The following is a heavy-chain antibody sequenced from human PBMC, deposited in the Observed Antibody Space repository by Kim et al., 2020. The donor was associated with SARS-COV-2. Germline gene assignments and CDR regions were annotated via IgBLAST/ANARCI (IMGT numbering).Heavy chain of an antibody. Sequence: GGSLRLSCAASGFTSSNYWMSWVRQAPGKGLEWVANIKGDGSERYYVDSVKGRFTIPRDNAKNSLFLQLNSLRAEDTAIYYCAPSGGRGGLNVWGQGTTVTVSS. J-gene: IGHJ6*02. CDR1: GFTSSNYW. V-gene: IGHV3-7*03. CDR3: APSGGRGGLNV. CDR2: IKGDGSER. D-gene: IGHD6-25*01.